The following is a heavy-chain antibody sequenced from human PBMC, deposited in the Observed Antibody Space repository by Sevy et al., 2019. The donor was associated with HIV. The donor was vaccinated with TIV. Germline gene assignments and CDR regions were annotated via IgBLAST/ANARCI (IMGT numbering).Heavy chain of an antibody. V-gene: IGHV1-2*02. Sequence: ASVKVSCKASGSTFSDDYIHWVRRAPGAGLEWLGWINSAGTNFAEIFQGRVTMTRDASISTVYMELSSLRSDDTATYYCATSANLDTSWFDPWGQGTLVTVSS. CDR3: ATSANLDTSWFDP. J-gene: IGHJ5*02. CDR2: INSAGT. CDR1: GSTFSDDY. D-gene: IGHD2-2*01.